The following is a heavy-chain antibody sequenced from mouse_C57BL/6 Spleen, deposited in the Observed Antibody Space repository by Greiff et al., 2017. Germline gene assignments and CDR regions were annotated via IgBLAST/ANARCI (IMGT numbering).Heavy chain of an antibody. V-gene: IGHV1-9*01. CDR3: ARLDYYDMDY. CDR1: GYTFTGYC. J-gene: IGHJ4*01. CDR2: ILPGSGGT. Sequence: QVQLQQSGAELMKPGASVKLSCKASGYTFTGYCIEWVKQRPGHGLEWIGEILPGSGGTNYNEKFKGKATFTVDTSSNTAYMQLSSLTTEGSAIYCCARLDYYDMDYWGQGTTVTVSS.